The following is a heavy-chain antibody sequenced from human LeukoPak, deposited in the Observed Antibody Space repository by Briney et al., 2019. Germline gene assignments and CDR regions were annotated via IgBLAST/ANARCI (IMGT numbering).Heavy chain of an antibody. V-gene: IGHV3-74*01. CDR1: GFTFSSYW. Sequence: PGGSLRLSCAASGFTFSSYWMHWVRQAPGKGLVWVSRINSDGSSTSYADSVKGRFTISRDNSKNTLYLQMNSLRAEDTALYYCAKHQTAGLYGSGSYFYYWGQGTLVTVSS. CDR2: INSDGSST. D-gene: IGHD3-10*01. J-gene: IGHJ4*02. CDR3: AKHQTAGLYGSGSYFYY.